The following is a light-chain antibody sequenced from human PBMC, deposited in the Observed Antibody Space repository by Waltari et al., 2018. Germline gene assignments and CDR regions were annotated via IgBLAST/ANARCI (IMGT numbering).Light chain of an antibody. CDR1: QYVSNN. CDR2: GAS. CDR3: QQYNSWPT. Sequence: MTQSPATLSVSLGERVPLSCRAGQYVSNNLAWYQQKPGQAPRLLISGASTSATGIPSRFSGSASGTEFTLTISSLQSEDAAVYYCQQYNSWPTFGQGTKVEV. V-gene: IGKV3-15*01. J-gene: IGKJ1*01.